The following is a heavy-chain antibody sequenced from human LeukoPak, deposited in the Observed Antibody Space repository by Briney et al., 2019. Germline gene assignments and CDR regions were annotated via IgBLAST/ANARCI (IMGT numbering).Heavy chain of an antibody. J-gene: IGHJ2*01. V-gene: IGHV3-7*02. CDR1: GFTFSSYW. Sequence: GGSLRLSCAASGFTFSSYWMSWVRQAPGKGLEWVANIKEDGSEKYYVDSVKGRFTISRDNAKNSLYLQMNSLRAEDTAVYYCAKGGRAAADRNFDLWGRGTLVTVSS. CDR2: IKEDGSEK. D-gene: IGHD6-13*01. CDR3: AKGGRAAADRNFDL.